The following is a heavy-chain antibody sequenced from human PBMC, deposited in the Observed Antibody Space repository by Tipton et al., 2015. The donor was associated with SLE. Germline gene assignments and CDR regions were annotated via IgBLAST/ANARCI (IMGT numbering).Heavy chain of an antibody. CDR3: AREYQGSFYVNGAFDM. CDR1: GFTFSSYA. J-gene: IGHJ3*02. CDR2: IEPDGSEE. Sequence: SLRLSCAASGFTFSSYAMTWVRQAPGKGLEWVAHIEPDGSEEFYVDSVRGRFIISRDNAKSLLYLQMNSLNAEDAAVYYCAREYQGSFYVNGAFDMWGQGTVVTVSS. D-gene: IGHD3-10*01. V-gene: IGHV3-7*01.